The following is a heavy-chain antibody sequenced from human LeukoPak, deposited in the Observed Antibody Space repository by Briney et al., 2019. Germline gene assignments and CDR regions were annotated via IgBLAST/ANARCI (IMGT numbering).Heavy chain of an antibody. J-gene: IGHJ4*02. CDR1: GFTFSDYS. D-gene: IGHD3-9*01. V-gene: IGHV3-11*04. Sequence: GGSLRLSCAASGFTFSDYSMSWIRQAPGKGLECVSHITSSGSSTDYGDSVKGRFTISRDNAKNSLFLEMNSLRVEDTAVYYCASALNKYYDTLTAYRYWGQGTRVTVSS. CDR3: ASALNKYYDTLTAYRY. CDR2: ITSSGSST.